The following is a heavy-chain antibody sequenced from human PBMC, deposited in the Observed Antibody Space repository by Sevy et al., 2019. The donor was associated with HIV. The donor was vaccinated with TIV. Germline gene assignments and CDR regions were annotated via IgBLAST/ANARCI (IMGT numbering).Heavy chain of an antibody. J-gene: IGHJ4*02. CDR2: ISYDGKNE. CDR1: GFTFYNYG. V-gene: IGHV3-30*18. D-gene: IGHD6-13*01. CDR3: AKDRSGSWSVDY. Sequence: GGSLRLSCAGSGFTFYNYGIHWVRQAPGKGLEWGTMISYDGKNENYADSVKGRFTISRDNSKNTVYLQMNSLRPDDTAIYYCAKDRSGSWSVDYWGQGTLVTVSS.